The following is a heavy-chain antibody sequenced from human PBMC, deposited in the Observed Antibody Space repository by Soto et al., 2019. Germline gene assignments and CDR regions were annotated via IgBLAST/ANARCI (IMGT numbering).Heavy chain of an antibody. J-gene: IGHJ1*01. CDR1: GYIFTAYS. V-gene: IGHV1-46*01. CDR2: VNPSGGST. Sequence: ASVKVSCKASGYIFTAYSMHWVRQAPGQGLEWMGAVNPSGGSTNYAQKFQGRITMTRDTSTSTVYMDLSSLTSEDTAVYYCAREENCSDGICYSEYFQRWGQGTLVTVSS. D-gene: IGHD2-15*01. CDR3: AREENCSDGICYSEYFQR.